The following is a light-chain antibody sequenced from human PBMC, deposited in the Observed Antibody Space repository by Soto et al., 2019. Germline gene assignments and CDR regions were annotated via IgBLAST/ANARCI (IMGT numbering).Light chain of an antibody. J-gene: IGLJ3*02. Sequence: QSVLTQPPSASGTPGQRVTLSCSGSSSNIGSNAVSWYQHFPGTAPKVLLYSDDQRPSGVPDRFSGSKSGTSASLAISGLRAEDEADYFCAAWGDSLNTWVFGGGTKRTVL. CDR1: SSNIGSNA. CDR3: AAWGDSLNTWV. V-gene: IGLV1-44*01. CDR2: SDD.